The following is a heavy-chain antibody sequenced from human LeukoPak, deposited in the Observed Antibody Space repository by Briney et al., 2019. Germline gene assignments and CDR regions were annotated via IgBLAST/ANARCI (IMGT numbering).Heavy chain of an antibody. Sequence: SETLSLTCTVCGGSIGTHSWSWIRQPPGKGLEWIGYISYSGGTSYNPSLKSRVTILVDTSKNQFSLKLSSVTAADTAVYYCARGLGTAVFSNYWFDPWGQGTLVTVSS. CDR1: GGSIGTHS. CDR2: ISYSGGT. D-gene: IGHD1-1*01. V-gene: IGHV4-59*11. J-gene: IGHJ5*02. CDR3: ARGLGTAVFSNYWFDP.